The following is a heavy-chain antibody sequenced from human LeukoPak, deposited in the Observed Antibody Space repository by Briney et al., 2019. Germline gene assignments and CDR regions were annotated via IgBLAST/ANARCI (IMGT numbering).Heavy chain of an antibody. Sequence: SETLSLTCTVSGGSISTSSYYWGWIRQPPGKGLEWIGNMHYSGRTYYNPSLKSRVTISLDTSKNQFSLKLSSVTAADTAVYYCARSRGYTDGQTIDYWGQGTLVTVSS. CDR1: GGSISTSSYY. CDR2: MHYSGRT. D-gene: IGHD5-18*01. V-gene: IGHV4-39*07. CDR3: ARSRGYTDGQTIDY. J-gene: IGHJ4*02.